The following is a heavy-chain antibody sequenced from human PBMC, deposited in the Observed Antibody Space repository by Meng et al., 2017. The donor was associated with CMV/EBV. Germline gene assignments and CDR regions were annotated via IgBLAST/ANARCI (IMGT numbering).Heavy chain of an antibody. CDR3: ARDRVATTSYYYYVMDV. V-gene: IGHV3-74*01. CDR2: INSDGSST. J-gene: IGHJ6*02. D-gene: IGHD5-24*01. Sequence: GESLKISCAASGFTFSSYWMHWVRQAPGKGLVWVSRINSDGSSTSYADSVKGRFTISRDNAKNTLYLQMNSLRAEDTAVYYCARDRVATTSYYYYVMDVWGQGTTVTVSS. CDR1: GFTFSSYW.